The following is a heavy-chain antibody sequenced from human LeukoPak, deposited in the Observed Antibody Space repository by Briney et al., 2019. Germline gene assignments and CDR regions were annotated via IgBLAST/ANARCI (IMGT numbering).Heavy chain of an antibody. D-gene: IGHD5-18*01. V-gene: IGHV3-15*01. J-gene: IGHJ3*02. CDR2: IKSKTYGGTT. Sequence: GGSLRLSCAASGFTFSNAWMSWVRQAPGKGLEWVGRIKSKTYGGTTDYAAPVNGRFTISRDDSKHTLYLQMNSLITEDSAVYYCTTEGYTYGYHAFDIWGQGTMLTVSS. CDR3: TTEGYTYGYHAFDI. CDR1: GFTFSNAW.